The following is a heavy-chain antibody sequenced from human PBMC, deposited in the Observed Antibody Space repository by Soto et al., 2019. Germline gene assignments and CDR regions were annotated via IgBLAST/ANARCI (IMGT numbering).Heavy chain of an antibody. V-gene: IGHV3-23*01. CDR2: ISGSGGST. CDR1: GFTFSSYA. Sequence: GGSLRLSCAASGFTFSSYAMSWVRQAPGKGLEWVSAISGSGGSTYYADSVKGRFTISRDNSKNTLYLQMNSLRAEDTAVYYCAKGALRGYYDILTGYLYNWFDPWGQGTLVTVSS. CDR3: AKGALRGYYDILTGYLYNWFDP. J-gene: IGHJ5*02. D-gene: IGHD3-9*01.